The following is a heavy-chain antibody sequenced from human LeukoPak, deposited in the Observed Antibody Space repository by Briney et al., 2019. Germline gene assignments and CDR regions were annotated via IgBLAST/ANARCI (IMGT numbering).Heavy chain of an antibody. CDR3: ARAHLWIDP. Sequence: SETLSLTCTVSGYSISSGYYWGWIRQPPGKGLEWIGSIYHSGSTYHNPSLKSRVTISVDTSKNQFSLKLSSVTAAGTAVYYCARAHLWIDPWGQGTLVTVSS. CDR2: IYHSGST. CDR1: GYSISSGYY. V-gene: IGHV4-38-2*02. J-gene: IGHJ5*02.